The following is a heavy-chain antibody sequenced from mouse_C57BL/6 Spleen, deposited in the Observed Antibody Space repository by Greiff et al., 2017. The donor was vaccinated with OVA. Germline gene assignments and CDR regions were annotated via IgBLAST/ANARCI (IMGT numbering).Heavy chain of an antibody. CDR3: AILGAWFAY. V-gene: IGHV1-69*01. J-gene: IGHJ3*01. Sequence: QVQLQQPGAELVMPGASVKLSCKASGYTFTSYWMHWVKQRPGQGLEWIGEIDPSDSYTNYNQKFKGKSTLTVDKSSSTAYMQLSSLTSEDSAVYYCAILGAWFAYWGQGTLVTVSA. CDR1: GYTFTSYW. D-gene: IGHD4-1*01. CDR2: IDPSDSYT.